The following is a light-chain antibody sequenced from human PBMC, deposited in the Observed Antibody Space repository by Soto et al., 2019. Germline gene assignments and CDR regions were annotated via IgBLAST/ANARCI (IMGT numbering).Light chain of an antibody. J-gene: IGLJ1*01. CDR1: SSDVGNYNL. CDR2: DVS. V-gene: IGLV2-23*02. CDR3: CSYAGSSTALI. Sequence: QSALTQPASVSGSPGQSITISCTGTSSDVGNYNLVSWYQQHPGKAPKLMIYDVSKRPSGVSNRFSGSKSGNTASLTISGLQAEDEADYYCCSYAGSSTALIFGTGTKVTVL.